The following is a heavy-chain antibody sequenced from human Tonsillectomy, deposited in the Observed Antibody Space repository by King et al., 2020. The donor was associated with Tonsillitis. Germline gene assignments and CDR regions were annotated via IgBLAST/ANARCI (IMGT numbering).Heavy chain of an antibody. D-gene: IGHD1-26*01. V-gene: IGHV1-69*01. CDR3: AREVVGTYGMDV. Sequence: VQLVESGAEVKKPGSSVKVSCKASGGTFSSDGISWVRQAPGQGLEWMGGIIPIFGTVNYAQRFQGRVTITADESTSTAYMELSSLRSEDTAVYYCAREVVGTYGMDVWGQGTTVTVSS. CDR1: GGTFSSDG. CDR2: IIPIFGTV. J-gene: IGHJ6*02.